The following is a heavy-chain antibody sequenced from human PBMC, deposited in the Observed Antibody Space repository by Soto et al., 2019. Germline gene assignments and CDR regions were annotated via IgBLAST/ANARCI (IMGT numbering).Heavy chain of an antibody. D-gene: IGHD2-8*02. CDR2: INPDSGAT. Sequence: VASVKVSCKASGYSFTGYYIHWVRQAPGQGLEWMGWINPDSGATNYAQNFQGRVTLTSDTSISTASMDLTSLTSDDTAVYYCARGDYGTGGYPFPYFDYWGQGTLVTVS. V-gene: IGHV1-2*02. J-gene: IGHJ4*02. CDR3: ARGDYGTGGYPFPYFDY. CDR1: GYSFTGYY.